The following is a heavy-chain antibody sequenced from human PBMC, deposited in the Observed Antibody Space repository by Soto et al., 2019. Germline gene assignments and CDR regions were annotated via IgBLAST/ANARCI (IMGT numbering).Heavy chain of an antibody. V-gene: IGHV1-3*01. J-gene: IGHJ4*02. CDR2: INAGNGNT. CDR1: GYTFIRYV. D-gene: IGHD3-10*01. Sequence: ASVKVSCKASGYTFIRYVIHWLRQAPGQRLEWMGWINAGNGNTKYSQKFQGRVTITRDTSASTAYMELSSLRSEDTAVYYCARGGPPIDYWGQGTLVTVSS. CDR3: ARGGPPIDY.